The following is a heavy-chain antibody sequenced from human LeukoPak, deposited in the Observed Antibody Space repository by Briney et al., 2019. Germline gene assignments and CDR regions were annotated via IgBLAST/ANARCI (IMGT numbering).Heavy chain of an antibody. D-gene: IGHD3-10*01. Sequence: SETLSLTCAVYGGSFSGYYWSWIRQPPGKGLEWIGEINHSGSTNYNPSLKSRVTISVDTSKNQFSLKLSSVTAADTAVYYCATAGLAVVRPYYYYYMDVWGKGTTVTVSS. CDR3: ATAGLAVVRPYYYYYMDV. J-gene: IGHJ6*03. CDR2: INHSGST. CDR1: GGSFSGYY. V-gene: IGHV4-34*01.